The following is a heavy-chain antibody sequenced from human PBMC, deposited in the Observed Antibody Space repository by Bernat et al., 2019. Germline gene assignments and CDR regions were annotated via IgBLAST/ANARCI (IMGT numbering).Heavy chain of an antibody. J-gene: IGHJ6*03. CDR3: ARVYLNGSGSYNPTSYYYYYYMDV. V-gene: IGHV1-69*01. D-gene: IGHD3-10*01. Sequence: QVQLVQSGAEVKKPGSSVKVSCKASGGTFSSYAISWVRQAPGQGLEWMGGIITIFGTANYAQKFQGRVTITADESTRTAYMELSSLRSEDTAVYYCARVYLNGSGSYNPTSYYYYYYMDVWGKGTTVTVSS. CDR1: GGTFSSYA. CDR2: IITIFGTA.